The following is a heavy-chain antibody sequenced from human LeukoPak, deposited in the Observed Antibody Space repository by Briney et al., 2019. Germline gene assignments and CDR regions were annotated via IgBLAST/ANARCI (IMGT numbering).Heavy chain of an antibody. Sequence: ASVKVSCKASGYTFTSYAMHWVRQAPGQRLEWMGWINVGNGNTKYSQKFQGRVTITRDTSASTAYMELSSLRSEGTAVYYCASGSYAYYFDYWGQGTLVTVSS. V-gene: IGHV1-3*01. CDR2: INVGNGNT. J-gene: IGHJ4*02. CDR3: ASGSYAYYFDY. D-gene: IGHD4-17*01. CDR1: GYTFTSYA.